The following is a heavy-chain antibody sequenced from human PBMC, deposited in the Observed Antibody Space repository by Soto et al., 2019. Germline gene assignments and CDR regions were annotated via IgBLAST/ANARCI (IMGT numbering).Heavy chain of an antibody. V-gene: IGHV1-69*02. Sequence: QVQLVQSGSEVKKPGSSVRVSCKTSGGTFSIYTISWVRQAPGQGLEWMGRVLPFLDITSYSQRFQGRVTIPAXRXPNTAYMELSSLRSEETAVYYCARDRDNSNWPNFDSWGQGTLVTVSS. CDR3: ARDRDNSNWPNFDS. D-gene: IGHD6-13*01. CDR2: VLPFLDIT. CDR1: GGTFSIYT. J-gene: IGHJ4*02.